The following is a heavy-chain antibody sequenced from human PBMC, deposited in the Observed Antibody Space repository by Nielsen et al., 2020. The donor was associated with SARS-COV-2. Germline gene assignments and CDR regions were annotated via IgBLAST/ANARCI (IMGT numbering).Heavy chain of an antibody. D-gene: IGHD4-23*01. J-gene: IGHJ2*01. V-gene: IGHV3-74*01. CDR2: INSDGSST. CDR1: AFTFSTYW. CDR3: ARELRWPDPWYFDL. Sequence: GESLKISCAASAFTFSTYWMHWVRQAPGKGLVWVSRINSDGSSTSYADSVKGRFTISRDNAKNTLYLQMNSLRAEDTAVYYCARELRWPDPWYFDLWGRGTLVTVSS.